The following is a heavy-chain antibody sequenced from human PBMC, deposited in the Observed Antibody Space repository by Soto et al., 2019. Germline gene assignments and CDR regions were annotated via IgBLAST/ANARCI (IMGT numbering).Heavy chain of an antibody. CDR1: GFSLSTSGVG. Sequence: QITLKESGPPLVKPTQTLTLTCTFSGFSLSTSGVGVGWIRQPPGKALEWLALIYWDDDKRYSPSLKSRLTITKATSNNQVVLTMTHMEPVDTATYYCAHTTMIVVDPRGAFDIWGQGTMVTVSS. CDR2: IYWDDDK. D-gene: IGHD3-22*01. CDR3: AHTTMIVVDPRGAFDI. J-gene: IGHJ3*02. V-gene: IGHV2-5*02.